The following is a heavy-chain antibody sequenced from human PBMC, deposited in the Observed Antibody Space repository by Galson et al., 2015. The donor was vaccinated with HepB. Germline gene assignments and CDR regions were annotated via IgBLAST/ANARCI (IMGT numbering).Heavy chain of an antibody. J-gene: IGHJ4*02. V-gene: IGHV3-7*03. CDR2: IKQDGSEK. D-gene: IGHD2-2*01. Sequence: SLRLSCAASGFTFSSYWMSWVRQAPGKGLEWVANIKQDGSEKYYVDSVKGRFTISRDNAKNSLYLQMNSLRAEDTAVYYCARDGGYCSSTSCFWAFDYWGQGTLVTVSS. CDR3: ARDGGYCSSTSCFWAFDY. CDR1: GFTFSSYW.